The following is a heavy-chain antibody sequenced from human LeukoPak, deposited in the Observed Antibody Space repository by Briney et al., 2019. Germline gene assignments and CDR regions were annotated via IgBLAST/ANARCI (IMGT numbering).Heavy chain of an antibody. CDR1: GGSISSGDYY. CDR3: ARVSNRYSSGWCLDY. D-gene: IGHD6-19*01. CDR2: IYYSGST. V-gene: IGHV4-30-4*01. Sequence: SSETLSLTCTVSGGSISSGDYYWSWIRQPPGKGLEWIGYIYYSGSTYYNPSLKSRVTISVDTSKNQFSLKLSSVTAADTAVYYCARVSNRYSSGWCLDYWGQGTLVTVSS. J-gene: IGHJ4*02.